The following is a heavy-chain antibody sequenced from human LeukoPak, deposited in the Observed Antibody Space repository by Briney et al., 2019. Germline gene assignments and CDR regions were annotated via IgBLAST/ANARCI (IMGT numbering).Heavy chain of an antibody. V-gene: IGHV3-74*01. CDR1: RFTFSNYW. J-gene: IGHJ4*02. D-gene: IGHD2-15*01. CDR3: ARELPFDY. CDR2: IKSDGSRT. Sequence: GGSLRLSCAASRFTFSNYWMHWVRQAPGKGLVWVSRIKSDGSRTDYADSVKGRFTISRDNAKNTLYLQMNSLRAEDTAVYYCARELPFDYWGQRTLVTLSS.